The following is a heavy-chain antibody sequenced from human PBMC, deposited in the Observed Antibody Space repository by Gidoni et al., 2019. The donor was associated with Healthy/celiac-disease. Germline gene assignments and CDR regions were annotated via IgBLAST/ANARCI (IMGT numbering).Heavy chain of an antibody. Sequence: QVQLVESGGGVVQPGRSLRLSCAASGFTFSSYGMHWVRQGPGKGLEWVAVISYDGSNKYYADSVKGRFTISRDNSKNTLYLQMNSLRAEDTAVYYCANPGRLTTENAFDIWGQGTMVTVSS. D-gene: IGHD4-17*01. J-gene: IGHJ3*02. V-gene: IGHV3-30*18. CDR1: GFTFSSYG. CDR2: ISYDGSNK. CDR3: ANPGRLTTENAFDI.